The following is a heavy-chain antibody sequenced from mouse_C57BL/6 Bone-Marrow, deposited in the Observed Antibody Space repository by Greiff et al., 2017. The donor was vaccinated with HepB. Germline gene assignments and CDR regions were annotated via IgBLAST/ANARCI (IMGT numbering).Heavy chain of an antibody. Sequence: QVQLQQSGAELVKPGASVKFSCKASGYAFSSYWMNWVKQRPGKGLEWIGQIYPEDGDTNYNEKFKGKATLTADKSSSTAYMQLSRLTSEDSAVYFCARSEGNNMDYWGQGTSVTVSS. CDR1: GYAFSSYW. J-gene: IGHJ4*01. V-gene: IGHV1-80*01. CDR2: IYPEDGDT. D-gene: IGHD5-1-1*01. CDR3: ARSEGNNMDY.